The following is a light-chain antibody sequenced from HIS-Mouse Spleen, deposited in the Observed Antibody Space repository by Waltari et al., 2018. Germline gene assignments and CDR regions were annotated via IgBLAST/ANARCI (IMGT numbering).Light chain of an antibody. V-gene: IGLV2-14*01. CDR3: SSYTSSSTLDVV. CDR1: SRHVGGSKL. Sequence: QSALTQPASVSGSPGQSITISCTGTSRHVGGSKLVSLYQQHPGKAPELTIYEVSNRPSRVSNRFSGSKSGNTASLTISGLQAEDEADYYCSSYTSSSTLDVVFGGGTKLTVL. J-gene: IGLJ2*01. CDR2: EVS.